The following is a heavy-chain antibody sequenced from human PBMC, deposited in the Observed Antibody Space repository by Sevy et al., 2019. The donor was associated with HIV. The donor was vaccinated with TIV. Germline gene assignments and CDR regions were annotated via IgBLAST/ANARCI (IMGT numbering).Heavy chain of an antibody. CDR2: ISSYYGNT. CDR1: GYTFNTYG. J-gene: IGHJ6*02. D-gene: IGHD6-13*01. V-gene: IGHV1-18*01. Sequence: ASVKVSCKASGYTFNTYGISWVRQAPGQGLEWMGWISSYYGNTNFAQKFQGRVTTTTDTITNTAYMELTSLRSDDTAVYYCARERTRWQQLVEYYLGMDVWGQGTPVTVSS. CDR3: ARERTRWQQLVEYYLGMDV.